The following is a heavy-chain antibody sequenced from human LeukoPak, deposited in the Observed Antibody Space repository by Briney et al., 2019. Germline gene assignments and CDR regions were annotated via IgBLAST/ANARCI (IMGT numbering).Heavy chain of an antibody. CDR1: GGSISSSNW. D-gene: IGHD3-10*01. V-gene: IGHV4-4*02. J-gene: IGHJ5*02. Sequence: SETLSLTCAVSGGSISSSNWWSWVRHPPGKGLEWIGEIYHSGSTNYNPSLKSRVTISVDTSKNQFSLKLSTVTAADTAVYYCARRDYYGSGSYMGFDPWGQGTLVTVSS. CDR2: IYHSGST. CDR3: ARRDYYGSGSYMGFDP.